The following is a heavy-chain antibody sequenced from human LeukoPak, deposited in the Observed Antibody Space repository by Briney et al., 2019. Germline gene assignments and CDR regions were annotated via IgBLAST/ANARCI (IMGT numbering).Heavy chain of an antibody. CDR3: ASFPLGYCSSTSCVYYFDY. Sequence: GGSLRLSCAASGFTFSSYSMNWVRQAPGKGLEWVSSINNSSSNIYYADSVKGRFTISRDNAKNSLYLQMNSLRAEDTAVYYCASFPLGYCSSTSCVYYFDYWGQGTLVTVSS. V-gene: IGHV3-21*01. CDR2: INNSSSNI. J-gene: IGHJ4*02. D-gene: IGHD2-2*01. CDR1: GFTFSSYS.